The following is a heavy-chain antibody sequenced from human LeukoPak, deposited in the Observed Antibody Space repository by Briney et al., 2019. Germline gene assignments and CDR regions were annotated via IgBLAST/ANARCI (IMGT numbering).Heavy chain of an antibody. J-gene: IGHJ4*02. V-gene: IGHV4-59*11. Sequence: SETLSLTCTVSGGSISSHYWSWIRQPLGKGLEWIGYIYYSGSTNYNPSLKSRVTISVDTSKNQFSLKLSSVTAADTAVYYCAAHYDFWSGYYAHWGQGTLVTVSS. D-gene: IGHD3-3*01. CDR1: GGSISSHY. CDR2: IYYSGST. CDR3: AAHYDFWSGYYAH.